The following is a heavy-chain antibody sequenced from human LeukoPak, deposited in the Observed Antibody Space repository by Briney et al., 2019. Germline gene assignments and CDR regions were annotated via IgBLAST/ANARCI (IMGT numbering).Heavy chain of an antibody. V-gene: IGHV3-30*02. CDR3: AKVVVGYCSGGSCYGGYYYYYMDV. CDR1: GFTFSSYG. D-gene: IGHD2-15*01. CDR2: IRYDGSNK. Sequence: GGSLRLSCAASGFTFSSYGMHWVRQAPGKGLEWVAFIRYDGSNKYYADSVKGRFTISRDNSKNTLYLQMNSLRAEDTAVYYCAKVVVGYCSGGSCYGGYYYYYMDVWGKGTTVTVSS. J-gene: IGHJ6*03.